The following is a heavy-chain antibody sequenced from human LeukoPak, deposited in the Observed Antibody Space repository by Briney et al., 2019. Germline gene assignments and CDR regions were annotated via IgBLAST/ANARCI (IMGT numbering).Heavy chain of an antibody. J-gene: IGHJ4*02. CDR2: INPNSGGT. D-gene: IGHD3-10*01. CDR1: GYTFTGYY. V-gene: IGHV1-2*06. Sequence: ASVKVSCKASGYTFTGYYMHWVRQAPGQGLEWMGRINPNSGGTNYAQKFQSRVTMTRDTSISTAYMELSRLRSDDTAVYYCARERYYYGSGSYLTFDYWGQGTLVTVSS. CDR3: ARERYYYGSGSYLTFDY.